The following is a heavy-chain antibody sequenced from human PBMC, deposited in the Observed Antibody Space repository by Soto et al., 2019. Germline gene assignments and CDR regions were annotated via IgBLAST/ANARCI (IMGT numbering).Heavy chain of an antibody. CDR2: IRSKAYGGTT. CDR1: GFTFGDYA. CDR3: TRAVDGYYDSSGYYYIDY. Sequence: PVGSLRLSCTASGFTFGDYAMSWVRQAPGKGLEWVGFIRSKAYGGTTEYAASVKGRFTISRDDSKSIAYLQTNSLKTEDTAVYYCTRAVDGYYDSSGYYYIDYWGQGTLVTVSS. D-gene: IGHD3-22*01. V-gene: IGHV3-49*04. J-gene: IGHJ4*02.